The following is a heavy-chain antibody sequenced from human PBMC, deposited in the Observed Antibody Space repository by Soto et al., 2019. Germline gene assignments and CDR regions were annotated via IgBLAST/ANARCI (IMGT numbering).Heavy chain of an antibody. CDR1: GFTFSSYA. V-gene: IGHV3-23*01. J-gene: IGHJ4*02. CDR3: AKETLGYCSGGSCYSGDY. CDR2: ISGSGGST. D-gene: IGHD2-15*01. Sequence: GGSLRLSCAASGFTFSSYAMSWVRQAPGKGLEWVSAISGSGGSTYYADSVKGRFTISRDNSKNTLYLQMNSLRAEDTAVYYCAKETLGYCSGGSCYSGDYWGQGTLVTVSS.